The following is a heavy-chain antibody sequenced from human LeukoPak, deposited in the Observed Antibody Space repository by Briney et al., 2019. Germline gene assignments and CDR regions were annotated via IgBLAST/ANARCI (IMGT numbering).Heavy chain of an antibody. J-gene: IGHJ4*02. V-gene: IGHV4-61*01. Sequence: PSQTLSLTCTVSGGSISSGSYYWSWIRQPPGKGLEWIGYIYYSGSTNYNPSLKSRVTISVDTSKNQFSLKLSSVTAADTAVYYCARAGRDSSGYFLVWGQGTLVTVSS. CDR1: GGSISSGSYY. CDR2: IYYSGST. CDR3: ARAGRDSSGYFLV. D-gene: IGHD3-22*01.